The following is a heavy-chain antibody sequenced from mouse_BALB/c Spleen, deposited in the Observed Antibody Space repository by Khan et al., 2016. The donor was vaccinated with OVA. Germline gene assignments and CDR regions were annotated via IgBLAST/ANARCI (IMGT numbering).Heavy chain of an antibody. CDR2: INTYTGEP. Sequence: QIQLVQSGPELKKPGETVKISCKASGYTFTNYGMNWVKQAPGKGLKWMGWINTYTGEPTYADDFKGRFAFSLETSASTASLQINNLKSEDTATYFCSRMKPYWYFDVWGAGTTVTFSS. V-gene: IGHV9-3-1*01. CDR1: GYTFTNYG. CDR3: SRMKPYWYFDV. J-gene: IGHJ1*01.